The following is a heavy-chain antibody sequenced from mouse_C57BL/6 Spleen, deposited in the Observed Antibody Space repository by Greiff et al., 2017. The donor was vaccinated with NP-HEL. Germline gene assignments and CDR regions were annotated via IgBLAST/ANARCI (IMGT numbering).Heavy chain of an antibody. CDR1: GYTFTSYG. Sequence: QFQLQQSGAELARPGASVKLSCKASGYTFTSYGISWVKQRTGQGLEWIGEIYPRSGNTYYNEKFKGKATLTADKSSSTAYMELRSLTSEDSAVYFCARSEAPLAYWGQGTLVTVSA. CDR2: IYPRSGNT. V-gene: IGHV1-81*01. CDR3: ARSEAPLAY. J-gene: IGHJ3*01.